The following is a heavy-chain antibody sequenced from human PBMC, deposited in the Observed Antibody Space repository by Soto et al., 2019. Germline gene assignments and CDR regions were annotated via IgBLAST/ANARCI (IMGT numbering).Heavy chain of an antibody. Sequence: QVQLVQSGAEVKKPGASVKVSCKASGYTFTNYYIHWVRQAPGQGLEWMGIINPSGGSTSYAQRVQGRVTMTRDTPTSTVYMELSSLRSEDTAVYYCARVVSSTKLFSPFDYWGQGTLVTVSS. V-gene: IGHV1-46*01. D-gene: IGHD2-2*01. CDR1: GYTFTNYY. J-gene: IGHJ4*02. CDR3: ARVVSSTKLFSPFDY. CDR2: INPSGGST.